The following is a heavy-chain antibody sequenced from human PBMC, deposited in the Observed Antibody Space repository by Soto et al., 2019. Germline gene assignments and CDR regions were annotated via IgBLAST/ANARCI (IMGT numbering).Heavy chain of an antibody. CDR1: GFTFSSYG. CDR3: AKDRCSSTSSYEWFRYYYYYYGMDV. CDR2: ISYDGSNK. D-gene: IGHD2-2*01. J-gene: IGHJ6*02. Sequence: GGSLRLSCAASGFTFSSYGMHWVRQAPGKGLEWVAVISYDGSNKYYADSVKGRFTISRDNSKNTLYLQMNSLRAEDTAVYYCAKDRCSSTSSYEWFRYYYYYYGMDVWGQGTTVTVSS. V-gene: IGHV3-30*18.